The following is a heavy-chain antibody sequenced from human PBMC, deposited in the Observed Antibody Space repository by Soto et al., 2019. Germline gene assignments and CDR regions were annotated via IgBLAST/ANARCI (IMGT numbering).Heavy chain of an antibody. Sequence: SETLSLTCAVSGGSISSGGYSWSWIRQPPGKGLEWIGYIYHSGSTYYNPSLKSRVTISVDTSKNQFSLKLSSVTAADTAVYYCARVTMIVDYWGQGTLVTVSS. V-gene: IGHV4-30-2*05. J-gene: IGHJ4*02. CDR2: IYHSGST. D-gene: IGHD3-22*01. CDR3: ARVTMIVDY. CDR1: GGSISSGGYS.